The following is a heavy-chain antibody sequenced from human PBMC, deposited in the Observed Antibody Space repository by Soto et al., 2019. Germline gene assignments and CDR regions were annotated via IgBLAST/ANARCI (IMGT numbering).Heavy chain of an antibody. CDR3: ARGCPLIAAAGEGARYYYYYGMDV. V-gene: IGHV4-34*01. D-gene: IGHD6-13*01. CDR1: GGSFSGYY. Sequence: SETLSLTCAVYGGSFSGYYWSWIRQPPGKGLEWIGEINHSGSTNYNPSLKSRVTISVDTSKNQFSLKLSSVTAADTAVYYCARGCPLIAAAGEGARYYYYYGMDVWGQGTTVPVSS. J-gene: IGHJ6*02. CDR2: INHSGST.